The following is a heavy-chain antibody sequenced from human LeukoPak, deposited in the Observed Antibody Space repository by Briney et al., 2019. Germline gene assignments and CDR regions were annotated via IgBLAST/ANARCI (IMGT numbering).Heavy chain of an antibody. D-gene: IGHD2-15*01. Sequence: PSETLSLTCTVSGGSISSNSYYWGWIRQPPGKGLEWIGSIYYSGSIYYNPSLKSRVTISVDTSKNQFSLKLSSVTAADTAVYYCARHDLFCSAGSCYAGWYFDLWGRGTLVTVSS. CDR3: ARHDLFCSAGSCYAGWYFDL. CDR1: GGSISSNSYY. V-gene: IGHV4-39*01. J-gene: IGHJ2*01. CDR2: IYYSGSI.